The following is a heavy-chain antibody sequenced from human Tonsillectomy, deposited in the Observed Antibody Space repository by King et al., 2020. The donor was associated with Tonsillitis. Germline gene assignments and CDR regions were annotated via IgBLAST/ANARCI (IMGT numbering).Heavy chain of an antibody. CDR3: ARDLYSSASFDY. Sequence: VQLVESGGGLVKPGGSLRLSCAASGFTFSSYSMNWVRQAPGKGLEWVSSISSSSSYIYYADSVKGRFTISRDNAKNSLYLQMNSLRAEDTAVYYCARDLYSSASFDYWGQRTLVTVSS. D-gene: IGHD6-19*01. CDR1: GFTFSSYS. CDR2: ISSSSSYI. V-gene: IGHV3-21*01. J-gene: IGHJ4*02.